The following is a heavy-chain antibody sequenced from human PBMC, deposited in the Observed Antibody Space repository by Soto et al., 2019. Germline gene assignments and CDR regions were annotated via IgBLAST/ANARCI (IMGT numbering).Heavy chain of an antibody. CDR2: ITGTGDTT. CDR1: GFTFSTCA. CDR3: ANDIWNTSSPRALDD. D-gene: IGHD1-1*01. J-gene: IGHJ3*01. Sequence: EVQLLESGGGLVHPGGSLRLSCVSSGFTFSTCAMSWVRQAPGKGLEWVSTITGTGDTTYYTDSVKGRFTISRDNTRNTLYLDVNSIGTEDTAVYYCANDIWNTSSPRALDDWGQGTMVTVSS. V-gene: IGHV3-23*01.